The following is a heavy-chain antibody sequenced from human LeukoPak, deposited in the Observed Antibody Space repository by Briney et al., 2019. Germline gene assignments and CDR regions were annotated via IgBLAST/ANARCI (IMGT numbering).Heavy chain of an antibody. CDR3: ARRPCVVVTAIPDYFDY. CDR1: GGTFSSYA. Sequence: SVKLCCKATGGTFSSYAMSGVRQAPGQGLEWMGGIIPIFGTANYAQKFQGRVTITADKSTSTAYMELSSLRSEDTAVYYCARRPCVVVTAIPDYFDYWGQGTLVTVSS. V-gene: IGHV1-69*06. J-gene: IGHJ4*02. CDR2: IIPIFGTA. D-gene: IGHD2-21*02.